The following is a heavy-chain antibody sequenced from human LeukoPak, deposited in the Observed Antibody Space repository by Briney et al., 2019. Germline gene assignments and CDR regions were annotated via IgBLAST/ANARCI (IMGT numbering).Heavy chain of an antibody. V-gene: IGHV1-2*02. J-gene: IGHJ6*03. CDR3: ARGKRIAARPQYFFFMDV. Sequence: ASVKVSSKASEYTFTGYYIHWVRQAPGQGPECLGWINPNGGDTEYAQKFQGRVTMTRDTSISTAYLELRSLGSDDTAVYYCARGKRIAARPQYFFFMDVWGKGTTVTVSS. D-gene: IGHD6-6*01. CDR2: INPNGGDT. CDR1: EYTFTGYY.